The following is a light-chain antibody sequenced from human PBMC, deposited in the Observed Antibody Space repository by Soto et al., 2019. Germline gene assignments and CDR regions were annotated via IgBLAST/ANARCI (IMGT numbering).Light chain of an antibody. CDR3: QHYNIWPLP. CDR1: QSVSSN. Sequence: EIVMTQSPATLSVSPGERASLSCRASQSVSSNLAWYQQKPGQTPRLLIYATSTRATGIPARFSGSGSGTEFTLTISSLQSEDCAGYYCQHYNIWPLPCGGGTNVEIK. J-gene: IGKJ4*01. V-gene: IGKV3-15*01. CDR2: ATS.